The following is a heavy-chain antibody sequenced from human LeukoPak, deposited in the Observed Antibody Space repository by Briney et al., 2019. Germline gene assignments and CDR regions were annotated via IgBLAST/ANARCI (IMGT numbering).Heavy chain of an antibody. CDR3: ARPVVLTGYYPPAY. CDR2: ISYDGSNK. V-gene: IGHV3-30-3*01. J-gene: IGHJ4*02. CDR1: GFTVSSKY. Sequence: GGSLRLSCAASGFTVSSKYMSWVRQAPGKGLEWVALISYDGSNKYYADSVKGRFTISRDNSKNTLYLQVNSLRADDTALYYCARPVVLTGYYPPAYWGQGTLVTVSS. D-gene: IGHD3-9*01.